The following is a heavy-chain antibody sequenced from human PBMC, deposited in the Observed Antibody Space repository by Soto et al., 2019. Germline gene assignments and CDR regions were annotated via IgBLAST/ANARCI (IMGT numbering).Heavy chain of an antibody. J-gene: IGHJ6*03. CDR2: IKQDGSEK. V-gene: IGHV3-7*03. D-gene: IGHD2-8*01. CDR1: GFTFSSYW. Sequence: GGSLRLSCAASGFTFSSYWMSWVRQAPGKGLEWVANIKQDGSEKGYVDSVKGRFTISRDNAKNSLYLQMNSLRAEDTALYYCAKDRSGNGYYMDVWGKGTTVTVSS. CDR3: AKDRSGNGYYMDV.